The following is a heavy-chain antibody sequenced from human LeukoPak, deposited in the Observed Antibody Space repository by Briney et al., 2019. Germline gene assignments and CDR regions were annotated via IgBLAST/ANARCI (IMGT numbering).Heavy chain of an antibody. Sequence: GRSLRLSCAASGFTFTKYWMHWVRQAPGKGPVWVARINSDGSSTSYADSVKGRFTISRDNAKNTLYLQMNSLRAEDTAVYYCTDLSTGDAFDIWGQGTMVTVSS. CDR3: TDLSTGDAFDI. CDR1: GFTFTKYW. D-gene: IGHD1-1*01. J-gene: IGHJ3*02. V-gene: IGHV3-74*01. CDR2: INSDGSST.